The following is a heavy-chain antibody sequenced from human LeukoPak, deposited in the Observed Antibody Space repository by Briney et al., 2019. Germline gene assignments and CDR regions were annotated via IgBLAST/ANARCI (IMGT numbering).Heavy chain of an antibody. CDR2: ISYDGSNK. D-gene: IGHD6-19*01. Sequence: PGRSLRLSCAASGFTFSSYGMHWVRQAPGKGLEWVAVISYDGSNKYYADSVKGRFTISRDNSKSTLYLQMNSLRAEDTAVYYCAKATGIAVNFDYGMDVWGKGTTVTVSS. CDR1: GFTFSSYG. CDR3: AKATGIAVNFDYGMDV. J-gene: IGHJ6*04. V-gene: IGHV3-30*18.